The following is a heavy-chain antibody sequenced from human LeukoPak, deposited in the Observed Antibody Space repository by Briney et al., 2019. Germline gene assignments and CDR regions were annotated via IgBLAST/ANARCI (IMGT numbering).Heavy chain of an antibody. Sequence: PSETLSLTCTVSGGAISSYYWSWIRQPPGKGREWFGYIYYSGITNYHPSLKSRVTISADTSKNQFSLKLSSVTAAGPAVYYCAYSRGPSLYYYYGMDVWGQGTTVTVSS. J-gene: IGHJ6*02. CDR3: AYSRGPSLYYYYGMDV. CDR2: IYYSGIT. D-gene: IGHD4-11*01. CDR1: GGAISSYY. V-gene: IGHV4-59*01.